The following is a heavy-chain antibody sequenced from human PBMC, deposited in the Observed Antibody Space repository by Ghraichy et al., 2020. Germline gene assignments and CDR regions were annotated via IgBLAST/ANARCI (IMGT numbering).Heavy chain of an antibody. V-gene: IGHV1-69*13. Sequence: SVKVSCKASGGTFSSYAISWVRQAPGQGLEWMGGIIPIFGTANYAQKFQGRVTITADESTSTAYMELSSLRSEDTAVYYCARVGKEYYYDSSGYYYTYWGQGTLVTVSS. D-gene: IGHD3-22*01. CDR1: GGTFSSYA. J-gene: IGHJ4*02. CDR3: ARVGKEYYYDSSGYYYTY. CDR2: IIPIFGTA.